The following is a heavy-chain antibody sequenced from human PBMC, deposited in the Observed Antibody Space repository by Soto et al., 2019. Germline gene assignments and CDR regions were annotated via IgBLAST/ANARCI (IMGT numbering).Heavy chain of an antibody. V-gene: IGHV4-31*03. CDR2: IYYSGST. Sequence: QVQLQESGPGLVNPSQTLSLTCTVSGGSISSGGYYWSWIRQHPGKGMEWIGYIYYSGSTYYNPYLKSRVTISVDTSKNQFSLKLSSVTASDTAVYYCARGYGGNSDFYYWGQGTLVTVSA. D-gene: IGHD2-21*02. J-gene: IGHJ4*02. CDR3: ARGYGGNSDFYY. CDR1: GGSISSGGYY.